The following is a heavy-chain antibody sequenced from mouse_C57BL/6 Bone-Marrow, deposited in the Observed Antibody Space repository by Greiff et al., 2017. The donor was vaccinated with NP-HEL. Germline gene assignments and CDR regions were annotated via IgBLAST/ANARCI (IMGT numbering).Heavy chain of an antibody. J-gene: IGHJ3*01. CDR3: ARETAQAPAWFAY. Sequence: QVQLQQPGAELVMPGASVKLSCKASGYTFTSYWMHWVKQRPGQGLEWIGEIDPSDSYTNYTQKFKGQSTLTVDKSSSTAYMQLSSLTSEDSAFEYCARETAQAPAWFAYWGQGTLVTVSA. D-gene: IGHD3-2*02. V-gene: IGHV1-69*01. CDR2: IDPSDSYT. CDR1: GYTFTSYW.